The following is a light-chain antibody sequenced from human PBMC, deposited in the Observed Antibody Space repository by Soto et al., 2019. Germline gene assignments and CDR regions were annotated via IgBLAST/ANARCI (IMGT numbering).Light chain of an antibody. CDR3: QQYYISPGT. J-gene: IGKJ1*01. CDR2: RAS. CDR1: QSISYW. Sequence: DIRMTQSPSTLSASVGDRVTITCRASQSISYWLAWYQQKPGKAPKLLIYRASTLESGVPSRFSGSGSGTEFTLTISSLQPDDFAIYYCQQYYISPGTFGQGTKLDI. V-gene: IGKV1-5*03.